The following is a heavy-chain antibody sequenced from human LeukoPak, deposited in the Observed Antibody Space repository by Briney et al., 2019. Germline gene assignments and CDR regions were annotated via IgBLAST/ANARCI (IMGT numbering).Heavy chain of an antibody. V-gene: IGHV4-59*01. J-gene: IGHJ4*02. D-gene: IGHD2-15*01. Sequence: SETLSLTCTVSGGSISTYYWSWIRQPPGKGLEWIGYIYYSGSTKYNPSLKSRVTMSVDTSKNQFSLKLSSVTAADTAVYYCAGIYCSGDSCYVDYWGQGTLVTVSS. CDR3: AGIYCSGDSCYVDY. CDR1: GGSISTYY. CDR2: IYYSGST.